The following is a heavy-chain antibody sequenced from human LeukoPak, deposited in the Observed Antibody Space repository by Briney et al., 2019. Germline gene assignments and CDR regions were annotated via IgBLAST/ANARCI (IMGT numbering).Heavy chain of an antibody. CDR2: IRYDGSNK. J-gene: IGHJ4*02. CDR1: GFTFSSYG. Sequence: GGSLRLSCAASGFTFSSYGMHWVRQAPGKGLEWVAFIRYDGSNKYYADSVKGRFTISRDNSKDTLYLQMNSLRAEDTAVYYCAKDPLQLPENDYCGQGNLVTASS. V-gene: IGHV3-30*02. CDR3: AKDPLQLPENDY. D-gene: IGHD2-2*01.